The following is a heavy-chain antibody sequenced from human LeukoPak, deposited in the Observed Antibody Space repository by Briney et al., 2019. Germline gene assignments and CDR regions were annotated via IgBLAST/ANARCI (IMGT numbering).Heavy chain of an antibody. V-gene: IGHV4-39*07. CDR3: AGHAMTVAGMGDNWFDP. D-gene: IGHD6-19*01. CDR2: IYYSGST. CDR1: GGSISSSGYY. J-gene: IGHJ5*02. Sequence: SETLSLTCTVSGGSISSSGYYWGWIRQPPGKGLEWVGSIYYSGSTYYNPSLKSRVTISVDTSKNQFSLKLSSVTAADTAVYYCAGHAMTVAGMGDNWFDPWGQGTLVTVSS.